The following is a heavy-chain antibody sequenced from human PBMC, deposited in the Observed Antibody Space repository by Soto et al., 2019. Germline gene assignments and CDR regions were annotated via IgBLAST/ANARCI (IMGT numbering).Heavy chain of an antibody. J-gene: IGHJ3*02. CDR2: INPIGGTA. Sequence: ASVKVSCKASGGTFSSYAISWVRQAPGQGLEWMGIINPIGGTASYAQKFQGRVTMTRDTSTSTVYMELSSLRSEDTAVYYCARDNLADDAFDIWGQGTMVTVSS. D-gene: IGHD1-20*01. CDR1: GGTFSSYA. V-gene: IGHV1-46*01. CDR3: ARDNLADDAFDI.